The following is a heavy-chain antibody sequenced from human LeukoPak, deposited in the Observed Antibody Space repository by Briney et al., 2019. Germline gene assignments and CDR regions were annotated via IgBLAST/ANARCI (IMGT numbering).Heavy chain of an antibody. CDR1: GFTFSSYS. CDR3: ARDLIYDSSGFDY. CDR2: ISSSSSYI. D-gene: IGHD3-22*01. Sequence: GGSLRLSCAASGFTFSSYSMNWVRQAPGKGLEWVSSISSSSSYIYYADSVKGRFTISRDNAKNSLYLQMNSLRAEDTAVYYCARDLIYDSSGFDYWGQGTLVTVSS. J-gene: IGHJ4*02. V-gene: IGHV3-21*01.